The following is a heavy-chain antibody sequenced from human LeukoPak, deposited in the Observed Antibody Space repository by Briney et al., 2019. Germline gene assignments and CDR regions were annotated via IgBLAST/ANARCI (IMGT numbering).Heavy chain of an antibody. V-gene: IGHV1-69*13. Sequence: VASVKVSCKASGGTFISYAISWVRQAPGQGLEWMGGIIPIFGTANYAQKFQGRVTITADESTSTAYMELSSLRSEDTAVYYCADLGDYYGSGNRDYWGQGTLVTVSS. J-gene: IGHJ4*02. CDR1: GGTFISYA. CDR2: IIPIFGTA. D-gene: IGHD3-10*01. CDR3: ADLGDYYGSGNRDY.